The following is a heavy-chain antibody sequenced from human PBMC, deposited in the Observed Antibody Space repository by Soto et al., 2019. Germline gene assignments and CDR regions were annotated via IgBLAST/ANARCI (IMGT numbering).Heavy chain of an antibody. CDR1: GFTFSDST. CDR2: MTKKATKYAT. V-gene: IGHV3-73*01. Sequence: EVQLVESGGGLVQPGGSLKLSCEISGFTFSDSTIHWVRQAPGKGLEWVGRMTKKATKYATRVAASVTGSFTLSTEDSETPAYLQMTSLKTDDTGVYYCSSHRTGVYENKSYLDLWGRGTLVTVSS. CDR3: SSHRTGVYENKSYLDL. D-gene: IGHD5-12*01. J-gene: IGHJ2*01.